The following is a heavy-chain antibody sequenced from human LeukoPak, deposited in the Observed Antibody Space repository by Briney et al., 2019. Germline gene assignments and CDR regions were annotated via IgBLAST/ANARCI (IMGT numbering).Heavy chain of an antibody. CDR2: IKQDGSGK. V-gene: IGHV3-7*01. Sequence: GGSLRLSCAASGFTFSSYWMSWVRQAPGKGLEWVANIKQDGSGKYYVDSVKGRFTISRDNAKNSLYLQMNSLRAEDTAVYYCAREASITMVRGVFPPYYMDVWGKGTTVTVSS. D-gene: IGHD3-10*01. CDR3: AREASITMVRGVFPPYYMDV. CDR1: GFTFSSYW. J-gene: IGHJ6*03.